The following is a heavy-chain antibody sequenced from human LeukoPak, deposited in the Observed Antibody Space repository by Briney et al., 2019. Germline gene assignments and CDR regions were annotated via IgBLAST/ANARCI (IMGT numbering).Heavy chain of an antibody. D-gene: IGHD3-3*01. Sequence: GASVKVSCKASGYTFTSYDISWVRQAPGQGLEWMGGIIPIFGTANYAQKFQGRVTITADESTRTAYMELSSLRSEDTAVYYCARDASFTIFGVVYYYYMDVWGKGTTVTVSS. V-gene: IGHV1-69*13. CDR2: IIPIFGTA. CDR3: ARDASFTIFGVVYYYYMDV. J-gene: IGHJ6*03. CDR1: GYTFTSYD.